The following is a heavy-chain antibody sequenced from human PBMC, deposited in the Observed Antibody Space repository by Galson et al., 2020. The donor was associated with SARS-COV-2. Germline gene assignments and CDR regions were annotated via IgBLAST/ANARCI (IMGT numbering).Heavy chain of an antibody. CDR1: GFTFSSYG. CDR3: AKDLGIVVVPAAWDNYYGMDV. CDR2: ISYDGSNK. J-gene: IGHJ6*02. D-gene: IGHD2-2*01. V-gene: IGHV3-30*18. Sequence: TGGSLRLSCAASGFTFSSYGMHWVRQAPGKGLEWVAVISYDGSNKYYADSVKGRFTISRDNSMNTLYLQMNSLRAEDTAVYYCAKDLGIVVVPAAWDNYYGMDVWGQGTTVTVSS.